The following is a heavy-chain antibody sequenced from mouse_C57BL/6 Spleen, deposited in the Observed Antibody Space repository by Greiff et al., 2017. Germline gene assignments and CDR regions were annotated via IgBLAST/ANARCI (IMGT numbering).Heavy chain of an antibody. V-gene: IGHV1-64*01. CDR1: GYTFTSYW. J-gene: IGHJ4*01. CDR3: ARRGNTVVKYYAMDY. Sequence: VQLQQPGAELVKPGASVKLSCKASGYTFTSYWMHWVKQRPGQGLEWIGMIHPNSGSTNYNEKFKSKATLTVDKSSSTAYMQLSSLTSEDSAVSYCARRGNTVVKYYAMDYWGQGTSVTVSS. D-gene: IGHD1-1*01. CDR2: IHPNSGST.